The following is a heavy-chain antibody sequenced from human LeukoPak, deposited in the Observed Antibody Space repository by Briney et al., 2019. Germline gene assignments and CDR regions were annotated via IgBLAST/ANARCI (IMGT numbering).Heavy chain of an antibody. CDR2: IIPIFGTA. CDR1: GGTFSCYA. V-gene: IGHV1-69*13. Sequence: SSVTLRLSAAGGTFSCYAICWVRRAPGQGLEWRGGIIPIFGTANYAQKFQGRVTITADESTSTAYMELSSLRSEDTAVYYCARSHHDSSGPITPHHYYDYSLDYWGQGATVTVSS. CDR3: ARSHHDSSGPITPHHYYDYSLDY. J-gene: IGHJ6*02. D-gene: IGHD3-22*01.